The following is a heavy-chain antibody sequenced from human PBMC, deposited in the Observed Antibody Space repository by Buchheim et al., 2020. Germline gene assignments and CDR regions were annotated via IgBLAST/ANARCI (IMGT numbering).Heavy chain of an antibody. CDR2: IKEDGSEK. CDR3: ARGRGYFYSNEDNWPDP. CDR1: GFTFSTYW. Sequence: VQLVESGGGLVQPGGSLRLSCAASGFTFSTYWMSWVRQAPGKGPEWLANIKEDGSEKYYVDSVKARFSISRDNAKNSVYLQMNSLRAEDTAMYYCARGRGYFYSNEDNWPDPWGQGTL. V-gene: IGHV3-7*01. D-gene: IGHD1-1*01. J-gene: IGHJ5*02.